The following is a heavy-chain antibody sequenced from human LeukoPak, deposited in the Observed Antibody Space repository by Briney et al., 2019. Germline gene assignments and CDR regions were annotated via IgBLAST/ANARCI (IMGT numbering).Heavy chain of an antibody. Sequence: SVKVSCKASGGTFISYAISWVRQAPGQGLEWMGGIIPIFGTANYAQKFQGRVTITADESTSTAYMELSSLRSEDTAVYYCARASVEYGDSPWDYYYGMDVWGQGTTVTVSS. V-gene: IGHV1-69*13. CDR2: IIPIFGTA. CDR1: GGTFISYA. CDR3: ARASVEYGDSPWDYYYGMDV. J-gene: IGHJ6*02. D-gene: IGHD4-17*01.